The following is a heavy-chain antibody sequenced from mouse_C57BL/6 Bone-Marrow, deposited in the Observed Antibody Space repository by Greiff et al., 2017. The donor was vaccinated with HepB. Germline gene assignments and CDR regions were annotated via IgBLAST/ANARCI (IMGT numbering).Heavy chain of an antibody. V-gene: IGHV2-2*01. CDR3: ARNGWLLPYWYFDV. CDR2: IWSGGST. Sequence: QVQLQQSGPGLVQPSQSLSITCTVSGFSLTSYGVHWVRQSPGKGLEWLGVIWSGGSTDYNAAFIARLSISKDNSKSQVFFKMNSLQADDTAIYYFARNGWLLPYWYFDVWGTGTTVTVSS. CDR1: GFSLTSYG. J-gene: IGHJ1*03. D-gene: IGHD2-3*01.